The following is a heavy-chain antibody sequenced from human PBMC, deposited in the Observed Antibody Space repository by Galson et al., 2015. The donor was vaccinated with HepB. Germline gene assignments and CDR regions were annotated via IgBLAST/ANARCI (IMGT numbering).Heavy chain of an antibody. CDR2: IIPIFGTA. CDR1: GYTLTELS. V-gene: IGHV1-69*13. Sequence: SVKVSCKVSGYTLTELSMHWVRQAPGQGLEWMGGIIPIFGTANYAQKFQGRVTITADESTSTAYMELSSLRSEDTVVYYCARDRAGTTYYYGMDVWGQGTTVTVSS. CDR3: ARDRAGTTYYYGMDV. D-gene: IGHD1-7*01. J-gene: IGHJ6*02.